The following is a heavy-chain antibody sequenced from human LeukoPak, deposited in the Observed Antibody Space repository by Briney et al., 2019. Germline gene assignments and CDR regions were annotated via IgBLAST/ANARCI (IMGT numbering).Heavy chain of an antibody. J-gene: IGHJ4*02. CDR1: GFTFSSTW. CDR2: INSDGSSR. CDR3: TRPQDGYNSLDF. Sequence: GGSLRLSCAASGFTFSSTWMHWVRQAPGKGLVWVSRINSDGSSRSYADSVKGRFTISRDNAKNTLYLQMDSLRAEDTAVYYCTRPQDGYNSLDFWGQGTLVTVSS. V-gene: IGHV3-74*01. D-gene: IGHD5-24*01.